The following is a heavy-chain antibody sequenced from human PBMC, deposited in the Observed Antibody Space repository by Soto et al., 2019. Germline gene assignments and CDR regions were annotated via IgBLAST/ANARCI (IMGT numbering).Heavy chain of an antibody. Sequence: HPGGSLRLSCAASGFTFRSYGMHWVRQAPGKGLEWVAVISYDGSNQYYADSVKGRFTISRDNSKNTLYLQMNTLTTEDTAVYYCAKDALGDKVGRHSGWPCFDYWGQGTLVTVSS. V-gene: IGHV3-30*18. J-gene: IGHJ4*02. CDR1: GFTFRSYG. D-gene: IGHD6-19*01. CDR3: AKDALGDKVGRHSGWPCFDY. CDR2: ISYDGSNQ.